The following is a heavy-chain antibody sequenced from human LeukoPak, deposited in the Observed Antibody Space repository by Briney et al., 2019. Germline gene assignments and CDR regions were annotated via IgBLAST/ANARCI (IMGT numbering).Heavy chain of an antibody. CDR1: GGSISSSSYY. Sequence: PSETLSLTCTVSGGSISSSSYYWGWIRQPPGKGLEWIGSIYYSGSTYYNPSLKSRVTISVDTSKNQFSLKLSSVTAADTAVYYCASLRGYSYGYFPAFSDPWGQGTLVTVSS. V-gene: IGHV4-39*01. CDR2: IYYSGST. CDR3: ASLRGYSYGYFPAFSDP. D-gene: IGHD5-18*01. J-gene: IGHJ5*02.